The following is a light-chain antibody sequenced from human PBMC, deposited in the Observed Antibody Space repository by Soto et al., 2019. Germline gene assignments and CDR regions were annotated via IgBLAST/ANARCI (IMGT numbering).Light chain of an antibody. CDR3: QQYNRYST. Sequence: DIQMTQSPSTLSASVGDRVTITCRASQSIDNWLTWYQQKPGKAPKLLIYKASTLESGVPSRFSGSGSGTEFTLTISSLQFDDFATNYCQQYNRYSTFGQGAKAEI. CDR1: QSIDNW. CDR2: KAS. V-gene: IGKV1-5*03. J-gene: IGKJ1*01.